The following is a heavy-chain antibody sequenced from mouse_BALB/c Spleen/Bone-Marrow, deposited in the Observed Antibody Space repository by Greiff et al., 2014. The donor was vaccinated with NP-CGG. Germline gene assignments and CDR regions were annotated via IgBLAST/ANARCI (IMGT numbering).Heavy chain of an antibody. D-gene: IGHD2-3*01. Sequence: DVHLVQSGPDLVKPSQSLSLTCTVTGYSITSGYSWHWIRQFPGNKLEWMGYIHYSGTTNYNPSLKSLISITRDTSKNQFFLQLNSVTSDDTATYYCAKQNDGYLYYAMDYWGQGTSVTVSS. J-gene: IGHJ4*01. CDR3: AKQNDGYLYYAMDY. V-gene: IGHV3-1*02. CDR1: GYSITSGYS. CDR2: IHYSGTT.